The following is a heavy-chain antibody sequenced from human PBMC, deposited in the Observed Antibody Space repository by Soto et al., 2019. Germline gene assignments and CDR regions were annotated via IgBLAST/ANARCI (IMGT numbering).Heavy chain of an antibody. CDR1: GFTFSSYA. CDR2: ISIRGGDE. V-gene: IGHV3-30*03. CDR3: ARGTIVARQQLDY. D-gene: IGHD6-6*01. J-gene: IGHJ4*02. Sequence: GGSLRLSCAASGFTFSSYAMHWARQAPGKGLEWVTVISIRGGDEYYAESVRGRFTISRDDSKNTLYLQMDSLRVEDTAVYYCARGTIVARQQLDYRGQGTLVTVSS.